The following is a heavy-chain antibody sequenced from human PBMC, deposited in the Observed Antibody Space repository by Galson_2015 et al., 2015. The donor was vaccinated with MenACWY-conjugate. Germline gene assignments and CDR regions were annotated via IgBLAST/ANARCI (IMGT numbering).Heavy chain of an antibody. CDR3: ARHPPGGRGMDV. CDR2: ISPGDSNT. D-gene: IGHD1-26*01. CDR1: GYSFTTSW. Sequence: SGAEVKKPGESLTISCKTTGYSFTTSWIAWVRQMPGTGLEWMGLISPGDSNTRYSPSFQGQVTISADKSISTAYLQWSSLKASDPAMYYCARHPPGGRGMDVWGQGTTVTVSS. J-gene: IGHJ6*02. V-gene: IGHV5-51*01.